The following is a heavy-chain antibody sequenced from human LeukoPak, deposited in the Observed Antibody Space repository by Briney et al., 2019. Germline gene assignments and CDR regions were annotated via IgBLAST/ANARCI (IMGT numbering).Heavy chain of an antibody. V-gene: IGHV4-34*01. CDR3: ARVRRYFDWLSGPFDY. Sequence: SETLSLTCAVYGGSFSGYYWSWIRQPPGKGLEWIGEIKRSGSTNYNPSLKSRVTISVDTSKNQFSLKLSSVTAADTAVYYCARVRRYFDWLSGPFDYWGQGTLVTVSS. CDR2: IKRSGST. CDR1: GGSFSGYY. J-gene: IGHJ4*02. D-gene: IGHD3-9*01.